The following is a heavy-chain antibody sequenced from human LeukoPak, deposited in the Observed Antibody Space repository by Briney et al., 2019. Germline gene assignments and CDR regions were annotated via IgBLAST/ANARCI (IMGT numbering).Heavy chain of an antibody. V-gene: IGHV3-23*01. Sequence: GGSLRLSCAASGFTFTNYAMTWVRQAPGKGLEWVSTISSGGDNTYYADSVKGRFTIPRDNSKNTLSLLMNSLRAEDTAVYYCAKDAGTSNYYFDSWGQGTLVTVSS. CDR2: ISSGGDNT. J-gene: IGHJ4*02. D-gene: IGHD1-7*01. CDR1: GFTFTNYA. CDR3: AKDAGTSNYYFDS.